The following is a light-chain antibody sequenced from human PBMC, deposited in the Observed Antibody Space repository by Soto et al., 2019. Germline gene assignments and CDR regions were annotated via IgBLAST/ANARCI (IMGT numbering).Light chain of an antibody. CDR3: CSYAGSSTLGV. J-gene: IGLJ1*01. Sequence: VLTPPSTVSGYPGQFITPSCNGTNSDVGSYTLVSWYQHHPGKAPKLMIYEVSKRPSGVSNRFSGSRSGNTASLTISGLQADDEADYYCCSYAGSSTLGVFGTGTKVTVL. V-gene: IGLV2-23*02. CDR2: EVS. CDR1: NSDVGSYTL.